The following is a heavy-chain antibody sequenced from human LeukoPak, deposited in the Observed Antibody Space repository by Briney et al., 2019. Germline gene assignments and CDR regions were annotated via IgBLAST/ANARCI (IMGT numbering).Heavy chain of an antibody. CDR2: ISYDGSNK. CDR1: GFTFSSYA. J-gene: IGHJ4*02. CDR3: ARDYSPDY. D-gene: IGHD6-13*01. Sequence: GGSLRLSCAASGFTFSSYAMSWVRQAPGKGLEWVAVISYDGSNKYYADSVKGRFTISRDNSKNTLYLQMNSLRAEDTAVYYCARDYSPDYWGQGTLVTVSS. V-gene: IGHV3-30-3*01.